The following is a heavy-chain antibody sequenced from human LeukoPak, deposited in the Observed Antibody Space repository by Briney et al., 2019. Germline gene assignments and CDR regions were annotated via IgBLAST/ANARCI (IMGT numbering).Heavy chain of an antibody. D-gene: IGHD4-23*01. CDR3: ARDFFGNSTRDY. CDR1: GFTVSSNY. J-gene: IGHJ4*02. V-gene: IGHV3-66*02. CDR2: IYSGGST. Sequence: GGSLRLSCVASGFTVSSNYMSWVRQAPGKGLEWVSVIYSGGSTYYADSVKGRFTISRDNSKNTLYLQMNSLRAEDTAVYYCARDFFGNSTRDYWGQGTLVTVSS.